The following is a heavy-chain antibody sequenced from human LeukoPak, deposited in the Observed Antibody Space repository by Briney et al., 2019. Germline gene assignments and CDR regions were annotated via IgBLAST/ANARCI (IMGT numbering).Heavy chain of an antibody. J-gene: IGHJ4*02. CDR3: ARLQPPYYFDY. V-gene: IGHV4-31*03. Sequence: PSETLSLTCTVSGGSISSCGYYWSWIRQHPGKGLEWIGYIYYSGSTYYNPSLKSRVTISVDTSKNQFSLKLSSVTAADTAVYYCARLQPPYYFDYWGQGTLVTVSS. CDR2: IYYSGST. CDR1: GGSISSCGYY.